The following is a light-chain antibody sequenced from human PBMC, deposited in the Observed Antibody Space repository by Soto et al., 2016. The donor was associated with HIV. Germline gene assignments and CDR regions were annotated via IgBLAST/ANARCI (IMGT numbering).Light chain of an antibody. CDR3: QVWDSTTDLV. J-gene: IGLJ1*01. Sequence: SYELTQPSSVSVAPGKTATITCGGYNIASKGVHWYQQKPDQAPVLVVYDDNERPSGIPERFSGSNSGNTATLTISRVEAGDEADYYCQVWDSTTDLVFGTGTKVT. CDR1: NIASKG. V-gene: IGLV3-21*03. CDR2: DDN.